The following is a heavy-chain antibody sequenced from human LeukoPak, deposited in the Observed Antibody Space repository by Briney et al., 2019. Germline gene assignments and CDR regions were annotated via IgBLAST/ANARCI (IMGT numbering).Heavy chain of an antibody. CDR2: IYYSGST. Sequence: SETLSLTCTVSGGSISSYYWSWIRQPPGKGLEWIGYIYYSGSTNYNPSLKSRVTISVDTSKNQFSLKLSSVTAADAAVYYCARGKHPNWFDPWGQGTLVTVSS. V-gene: IGHV4-59*12. J-gene: IGHJ5*02. CDR3: ARGKHPNWFDP. CDR1: GGSISSYY.